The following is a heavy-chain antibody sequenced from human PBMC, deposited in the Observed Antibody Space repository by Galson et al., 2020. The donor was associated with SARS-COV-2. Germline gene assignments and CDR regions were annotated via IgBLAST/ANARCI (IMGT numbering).Heavy chain of an antibody. CDR2: MDYTGNT. CDR1: GVSISSTNYY. CDR3: ARSGSGIFGTAYDYDTMDV. J-gene: IGHJ6*02. D-gene: IGHD3-3*01. V-gene: IGHV4-31*03. Sequence: SETLSLTCTVSGVSISSTNYYWNWIRQHPGKGLEWIGYMDYTGNTYYNSSFKSRVSISVDTSQNLFSLKVSSVTAADTAVYYCARSGSGIFGTAYDYDTMDVWGQGTTVSVS.